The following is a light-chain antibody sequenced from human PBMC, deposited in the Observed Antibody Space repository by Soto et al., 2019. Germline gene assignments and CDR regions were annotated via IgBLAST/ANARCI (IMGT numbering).Light chain of an antibody. Sequence: EIVLTQSPVTRSCSPGDGATLSCRASHSVSSDLLWYQQKPGQSPRLLISDASNRATGIPARFSGSGSGTDFILTISSLEPEDFAVYYCQQRNRWPLTFGGGTKVDIK. CDR1: HSVSSD. CDR3: QQRNRWPLT. CDR2: DAS. V-gene: IGKV3-11*01. J-gene: IGKJ4*01.